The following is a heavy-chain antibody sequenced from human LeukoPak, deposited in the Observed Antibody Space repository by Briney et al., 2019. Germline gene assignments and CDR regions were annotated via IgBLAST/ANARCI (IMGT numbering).Heavy chain of an antibody. CDR1: GYTFISYY. V-gene: IGHV1-46*01. J-gene: IGHJ3*02. CDR3: ARGETYSMAFDI. D-gene: IGHD4-11*01. Sequence: ASVKVSCKASGYTFISYYIYWVRQAPGQGFEWMGIINPSGGNTGYAQRFQGRVTMTRDTSTSTVYMELSSLRSEDTAVYYCARGETYSMAFDIWGQGTMVTVSS. CDR2: INPSGGNT.